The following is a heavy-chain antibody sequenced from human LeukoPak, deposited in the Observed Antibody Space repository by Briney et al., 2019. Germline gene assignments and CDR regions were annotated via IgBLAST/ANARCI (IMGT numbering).Heavy chain of an antibody. D-gene: IGHD3-3*01. CDR2: IWSDGNNR. V-gene: IGHV3-30*02. CDR3: AKDPGASVSGFHMDV. Sequence: GGSLRLSCAASGFTFRNYGMHWVRQATGKGREWVSFIWSDGNNRFHADSVKGRFTISRDNSKNMLYLQMDSLRPEDTAVYYCAKDPGASVSGFHMDVWGKGTTVIVSS. CDR1: GFTFRNYG. J-gene: IGHJ6*03.